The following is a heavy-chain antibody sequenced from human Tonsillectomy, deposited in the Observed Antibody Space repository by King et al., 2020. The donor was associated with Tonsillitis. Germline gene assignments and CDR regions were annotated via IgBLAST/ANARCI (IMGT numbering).Heavy chain of an antibody. J-gene: IGHJ4*02. CDR3: ARTRYYSDTRGHLLYYFDF. Sequence: TLKESGPVLVKPPETLTLTCTVSGFSLSNVRLGVTWIRQPPGKALEWLAHIFSNDEKAYSTSLKSRLTISRDTSKRQVFLTLTDVDPVDTATYFCARTRYYSDTRGHLLYYFDFWGQGTLVTVSS. CDR2: IFSNDEK. V-gene: IGHV2-26*01. D-gene: IGHD3-22*01. CDR1: GFSLSNVRLG.